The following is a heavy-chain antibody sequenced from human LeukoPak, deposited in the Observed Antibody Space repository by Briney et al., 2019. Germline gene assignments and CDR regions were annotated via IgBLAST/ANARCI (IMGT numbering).Heavy chain of an antibody. D-gene: IGHD3-3*01. J-gene: IGHJ5*02. CDR3: ARDIWSGQNWFDP. V-gene: IGHV3-48*02. CDR1: GFTFSSYA. Sequence: PGGSLRLSCAASGFTFSSYAMSWVRQAPGKGLEWVSYISSSSSTIYYADSVKGRFTISRDNAKNSLYLQMNSLRDEDTAVYYCARDIWSGQNWFDPWGQGTLVTVSS. CDR2: ISSSSSTI.